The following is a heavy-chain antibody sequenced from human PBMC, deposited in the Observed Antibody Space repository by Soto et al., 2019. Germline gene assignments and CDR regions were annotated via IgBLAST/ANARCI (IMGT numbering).Heavy chain of an antibody. D-gene: IGHD3-10*01. Sequence: GGSLRLSCAASGFSIINNYMSWVRQSPGRGLEWVSSVHRDGDTYYADSVMGRFTISRDNSKNILHFRMDNLTAGDTAVYYCAKMGGGSGHPPAIDFWGQGTLVTVSS. J-gene: IGHJ4*02. CDR3: AKMGGGSGHPPAIDF. CDR1: GFSIINNY. CDR2: VHRDGDT. V-gene: IGHV3-53*01.